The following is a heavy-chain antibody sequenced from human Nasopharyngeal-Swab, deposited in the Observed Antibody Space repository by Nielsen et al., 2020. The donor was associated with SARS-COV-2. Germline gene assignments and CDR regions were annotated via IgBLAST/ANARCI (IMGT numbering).Heavy chain of an antibody. CDR1: GYSFTSYW. CDR2: IYPGDSDI. V-gene: IGHV5-51*01. Sequence: GESLKISCKGSGYSFTSYWIGWVRQMPGKGLEWMGIIYPGDSDIRYSPSFQGQVTISADKSISTAYLQWSSLKASDTAMYYCAGQTIYGGNSHDAFDIWGQGTMVTVSS. CDR3: AGQTIYGGNSHDAFDI. J-gene: IGHJ3*02. D-gene: IGHD4-23*01.